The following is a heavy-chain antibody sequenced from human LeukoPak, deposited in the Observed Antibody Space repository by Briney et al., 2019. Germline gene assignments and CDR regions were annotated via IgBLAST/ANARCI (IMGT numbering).Heavy chain of an antibody. J-gene: IGHJ4*02. CDR1: GFTFSSYS. CDR3: ARDFRYDSSGYYYYYLDY. CDR2: ISSSSSYI. Sequence: PGGSLRLSCAASGFTFSSYSMNWVRQAPGKGLEWVSSISSSSSYIYYADSVKGRFTISRDNAKNSLYLQMNSPRAEDTAVYYCARDFRYDSSGYYYYYLDYWGQGTLVTVSS. V-gene: IGHV3-21*01. D-gene: IGHD3-22*01.